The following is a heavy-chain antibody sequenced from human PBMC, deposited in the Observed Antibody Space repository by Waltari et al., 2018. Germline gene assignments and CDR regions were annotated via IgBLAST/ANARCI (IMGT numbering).Heavy chain of an antibody. V-gene: IGHV4-61*02. CDR1: GGSISSGSYY. D-gene: IGHD1-26*01. CDR2: SYTSGST. J-gene: IGHJ4*02. CDR3: ARVQQTYSGRAHLDY. Sequence: QVQLQESGPGLVTPSQTLSLTCTVSGGSISSGSYYWSWIRQPAGKGLEWIWRSYTSGSTNYNPSLKSRVSISVDTAKKQFSLKLSAVTAADTAVYYCARVQQTYSGRAHLDYWGQGTLVTVSS.